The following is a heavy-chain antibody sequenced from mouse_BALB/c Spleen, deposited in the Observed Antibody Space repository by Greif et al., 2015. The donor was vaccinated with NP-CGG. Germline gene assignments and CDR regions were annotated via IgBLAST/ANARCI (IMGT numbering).Heavy chain of an antibody. V-gene: IGHV2-6-4*01. CDR3: APFTTATERFAY. J-gene: IGHJ3*01. D-gene: IGHD1-2*01. Sequence: QVQLKDSGPGLVAPSQSLSITCTVSGFSLSRYSVHWVRQPPGKGLEWLGMIWGGGSTDYNSALKSRLSISKGNSKSXVFLKMNSLQTDDSGMYSCAPFTTATERFAYWGQGTLVTVSA. CDR1: GFSLSRYS. CDR2: IWGGGST.